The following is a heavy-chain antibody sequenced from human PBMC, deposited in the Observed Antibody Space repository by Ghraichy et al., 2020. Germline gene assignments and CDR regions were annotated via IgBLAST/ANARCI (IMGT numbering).Heavy chain of an antibody. V-gene: IGHV4-34*01. J-gene: IGHJ5*02. D-gene: IGHD5-12*01. CDR2: INHSGST. CDR1: GGSFSGYY. CDR3: ARFGYSGYPWAGNWFDP. Sequence: SETLSLTCAVYGGSFSGYYWSWIRQPPGKGLEWIGEINHSGSTNYNPSLKSRVTISVDTSKNQFSLKLSSVTAADTAGYYCARFGYSGYPWAGNWFDPWVQGTLVTVSS.